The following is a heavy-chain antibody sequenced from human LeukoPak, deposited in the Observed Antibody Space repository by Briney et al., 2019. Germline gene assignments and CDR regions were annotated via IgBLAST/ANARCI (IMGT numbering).Heavy chain of an antibody. CDR2: INPSGGST. J-gene: IGHJ4*02. D-gene: IGHD3-10*01. CDR1: GYTFTSYY. V-gene: IGHV1-46*01. Sequence: RGASVKVSCKASGYTFTSYYMHWVRQAPGQGLEWMGIINPSGGSTSYAQKFQGRVTMTRDTSTSTVYMELSRLRSEDTAVYYCARGGDYGSGSTRRYFDYWGQGTLVTVSS. CDR3: ARGGDYGSGSTRRYFDY.